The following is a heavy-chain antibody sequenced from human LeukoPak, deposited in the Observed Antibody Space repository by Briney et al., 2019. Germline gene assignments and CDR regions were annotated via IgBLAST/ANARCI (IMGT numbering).Heavy chain of an antibody. V-gene: IGHV3-7*01. Sequence: GGSLRLSCAASGFTFNNYWMSWLRQARGKGLEWVANIKQDGSEKYYVDSVKGRFTISRDNAKNSLYLQMNSLRAEDTAVYYCARLHSTWFDPWGQGTLVTVSS. D-gene: IGHD2/OR15-2a*01. J-gene: IGHJ5*02. CDR1: GFTFNNYW. CDR2: IKQDGSEK. CDR3: ARLHSTWFDP.